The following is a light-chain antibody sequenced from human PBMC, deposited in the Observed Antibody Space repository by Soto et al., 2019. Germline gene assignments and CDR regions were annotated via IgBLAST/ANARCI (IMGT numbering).Light chain of an antibody. V-gene: IGLV2-14*03. Sequence: QSALTQPASVSASPGQSITISCTGTSSDIGAYNSVSWYHQHPGEAPQLIIYDVSYRPSGISSRFSGSKSGNTASLTVSGLQADDDADYYCASYTTGRIRVFGGGTKLTVL. CDR2: DVS. CDR1: SSDIGAYNS. CDR3: ASYTTGRIRV. J-gene: IGLJ2*01.